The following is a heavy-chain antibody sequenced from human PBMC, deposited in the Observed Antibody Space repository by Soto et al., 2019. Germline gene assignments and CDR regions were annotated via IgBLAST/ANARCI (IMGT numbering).Heavy chain of an antibody. CDR3: AKDRGRVVVVPAAALDS. J-gene: IGHJ4*02. V-gene: IGHV3-23*01. Sequence: EVQLLESGGGLVQPGGSLRLSCAASGFTFSSYAMNWVRQAPGKGLEWVSGISGSSGTTYYAESVKGRFTISRDNSKDKLYLQMNSLRAEDTAVYYCAKDRGRVVVVPAAALDSWGQGTLVTVSS. D-gene: IGHD2-2*01. CDR2: ISGSSGTT. CDR1: GFTFSSYA.